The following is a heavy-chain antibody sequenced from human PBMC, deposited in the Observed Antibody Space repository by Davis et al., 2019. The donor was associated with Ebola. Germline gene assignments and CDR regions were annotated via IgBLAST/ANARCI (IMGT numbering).Heavy chain of an antibody. CDR3: ARGGSSGWRTYFDY. J-gene: IGHJ4*02. Sequence: AASVKVSCKASGYTFTSYAMHWVRQAPGQRLEWMGWINAGNGNTKYSQKFQGRVTITRDTSASTAYMELSSLRSEDTAVYYCARGGSSGWRTYFDYWGQGTLVTVSS. D-gene: IGHD6-19*01. CDR1: GYTFTSYA. CDR2: INAGNGNT. V-gene: IGHV1-3*01.